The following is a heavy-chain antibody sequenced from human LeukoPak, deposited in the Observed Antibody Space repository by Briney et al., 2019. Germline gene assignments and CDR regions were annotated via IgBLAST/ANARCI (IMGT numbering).Heavy chain of an antibody. CDR3: ASSDMFRVFYFDY. CDR2: IFHSGST. CDR1: GASIRGSNYF. Sequence: SGTLSLTCTVSGASIRGSNYFWGWIRQAPGKGLEWIGNIFHSGSTTYNPSLKSRVTISVDTSKNQFSLKLSSVTAADTAVYYCASSDMFRVFYFDYWGQGIQVTVSS. J-gene: IGHJ4*02. D-gene: IGHD3-10*02. V-gene: IGHV4-39*01.